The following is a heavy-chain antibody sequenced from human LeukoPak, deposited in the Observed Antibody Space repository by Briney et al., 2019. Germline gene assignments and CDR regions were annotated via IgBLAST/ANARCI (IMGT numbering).Heavy chain of an antibody. CDR3: ARDRRVWSGYYPFDY. CDR1: GYTFTSCG. J-gene: IGHJ4*02. D-gene: IGHD3-3*01. Sequence: GASVKVSCKASGYTFTSCGISWVRQAPGQGLEWMGWISAYNGNTNYAQKLQGRVTMTTDTSTSTAYMELRSLRSDDTAVYYCARDRRVWSGYYPFDYWGQGTLVTVSS. CDR2: ISAYNGNT. V-gene: IGHV1-18*01.